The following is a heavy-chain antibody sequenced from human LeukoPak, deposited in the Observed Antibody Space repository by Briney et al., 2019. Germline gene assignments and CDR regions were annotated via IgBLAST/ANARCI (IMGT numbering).Heavy chain of an antibody. V-gene: IGHV3-23*01. CDR3: AKSHPKRLELLYWLLDP. D-gene: IGHD1-7*01. CDR2: ISGSGGNT. J-gene: IGHJ5*02. CDR1: GFTFSGYV. Sequence: GGSLRLSCAASGFTFSGYVMSWVRQAPGKGLEWVSTISGSGGNTYYADSVKGRFTISRDNSKNTLYLQMNSLRAEDTAVYYCAKSHPKRLELLYWLLDPWGQGTLVTVSS.